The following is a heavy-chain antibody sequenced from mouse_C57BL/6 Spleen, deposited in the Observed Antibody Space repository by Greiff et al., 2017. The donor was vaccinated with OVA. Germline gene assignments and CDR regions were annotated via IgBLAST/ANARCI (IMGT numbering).Heavy chain of an antibody. D-gene: IGHD1-1*01. J-gene: IGHJ4*01. CDR3: ASYGSSLLGAMDY. V-gene: IGHV5-6*01. CDR2: ISSGGSYT. Sequence: VQLQQSGGDLVKPGGSLKLSCAASGFTFSSYGMSWVRQTPDKRLEWVATISSGGSYTYYPDSVKGRFTISRDNAKNTLYLQMSSLKSEDTAMYYCASYGSSLLGAMDYWGQGTSVTVSS. CDR1: GFTFSSYG.